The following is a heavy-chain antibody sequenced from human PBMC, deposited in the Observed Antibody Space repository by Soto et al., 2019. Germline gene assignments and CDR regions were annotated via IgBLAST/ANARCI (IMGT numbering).Heavy chain of an antibody. CDR2: INAGNGNT. CDR3: ARAESGCSSTSCYVWFDP. Sequence: ASVKVSCKASGYTFTSYAMHWVRQAPGQRLEWMGWINAGNGNTKYSQKFQGRVTITRDTSASTAYMELSSLRSEDTAVYYCARAESGCSSTSCYVWFDPWGPGTLVTVSS. V-gene: IGHV1-3*01. D-gene: IGHD2-2*01. J-gene: IGHJ5*02. CDR1: GYTFTSYA.